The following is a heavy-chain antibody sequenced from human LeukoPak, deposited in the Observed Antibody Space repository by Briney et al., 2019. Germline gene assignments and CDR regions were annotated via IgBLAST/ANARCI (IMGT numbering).Heavy chain of an antibody. CDR2: VKNDGSST. J-gene: IGHJ4*02. V-gene: IGHV3-74*01. CDR1: GFAFSSHW. D-gene: IGHD3-3*01. CDR3: ARGSDYWSGYIDY. Sequence: GGSLRLSCAASGFAFSSHWMHWVRQAPGKGLVWVSHVKNDGSSTNYADSVRGRFTISRDNAKSTLYLQMNSLRAEDTAVYYCARGSDYWSGYIDYWGQGALVTVSS.